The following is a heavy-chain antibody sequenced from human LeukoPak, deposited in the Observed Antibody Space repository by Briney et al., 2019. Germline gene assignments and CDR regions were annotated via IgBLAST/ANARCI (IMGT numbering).Heavy chain of an antibody. V-gene: IGHV3-15*01. J-gene: IGHJ4*02. D-gene: IGHD2-2*01. CDR3: TTSPEGYCSSTSCFDY. Sequence: GGSLRLSCAASGFTFSNAWMSWFRKAPGKGLKWVARIKTKPDGGTTDYAAPVKGRFTISRDDSKNTLYLQMNSLKTEDTAVYYCTTSPEGYCSSTSCFDYWGQGTLVTVSS. CDR2: IKTKPDGGTT. CDR1: GFTFSNAW.